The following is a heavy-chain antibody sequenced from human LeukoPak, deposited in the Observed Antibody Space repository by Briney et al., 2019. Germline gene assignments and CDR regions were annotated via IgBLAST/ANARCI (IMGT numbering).Heavy chain of an antibody. V-gene: IGHV1-2*02. J-gene: IGHJ4*02. Sequence: ASVKVACKASGYTFTGYYMHWVRQAPGQGLEWMGWINPNSGGTNYAQKFQGRVTMTRDTSISTAYMELSSLRSEDTAVYYCASSRLLRFLEWLLPAPGIDYWGQGTLVTVSS. CDR3: ASSRLLRFLEWLLPAPGIDY. CDR2: INPNSGGT. D-gene: IGHD3-3*01. CDR1: GYTFTGYY.